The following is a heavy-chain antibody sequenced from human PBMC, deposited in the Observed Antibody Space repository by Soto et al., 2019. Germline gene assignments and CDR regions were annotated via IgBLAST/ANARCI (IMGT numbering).Heavy chain of an antibody. D-gene: IGHD5-12*01. J-gene: IGHJ4*02. CDR1: GYTFTGYY. Sequence: GASVKVSCKASGYTFTGYYMHWVRQAPGQGLEWMGWINPNSGGTNYAQKFQGRVTMTRDTSISTAYMELSRLRSDDTAVYYCARDRGIVATMFDPGPAFWGQGTL. CDR2: INPNSGGT. V-gene: IGHV1-2*02. CDR3: ARDRGIVATMFDPGPAF.